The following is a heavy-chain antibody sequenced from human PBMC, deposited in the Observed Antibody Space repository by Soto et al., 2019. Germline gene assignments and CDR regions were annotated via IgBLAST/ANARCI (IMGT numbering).Heavy chain of an antibody. CDR3: ARDHPIYGDNSLYY. D-gene: IGHD4-17*01. CDR1: GFTFSSYG. Sequence: GGSLRLSCAASGFTFSSYGMHWVRQAPGKGLEWVAVIWYDGSNKYYADSVKGRFTISRDNSKNTLYLQMNSLRAEDTAVYYCARDHPIYGDNSLYYWGQGTLVTVSS. CDR2: IWYDGSNK. J-gene: IGHJ4*02. V-gene: IGHV3-33*01.